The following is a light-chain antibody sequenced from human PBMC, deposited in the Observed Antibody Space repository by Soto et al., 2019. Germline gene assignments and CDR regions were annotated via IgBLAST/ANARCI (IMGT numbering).Light chain of an antibody. CDR3: QSYDSSLGGWV. CDR2: GNR. V-gene: IGLV1-40*01. Sequence: QSVLTQPPSVSGAPGQRITISCTGSSSDIGAGFDVHWYQQLPGTAPKLLIYGNRNRPSGVADRFSGSNSGTSASLAITGLQAEDEADYYCQSYDSSLGGWVFGTGTKLTVL. J-gene: IGLJ1*01. CDR1: SSDIGAGFD.